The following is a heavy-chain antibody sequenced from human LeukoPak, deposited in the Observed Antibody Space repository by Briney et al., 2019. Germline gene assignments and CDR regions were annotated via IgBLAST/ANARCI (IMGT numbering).Heavy chain of an antibody. CDR1: GFTFSSDG. V-gene: IGHV3-33*01. CDR2: IWYDGSNK. D-gene: IGHD1-26*01. J-gene: IGHJ4*02. Sequence: GRSLRLSCAASGFTFSSDGMHWVRQAPGKGLEWVAVIWYDGSNKYYADSVKGRFTISRDNAKNTLYLQMNSLRAEDTAVYYCARGYSGTYRIDYWGQGTLVTVSS. CDR3: ARGYSGTYRIDY.